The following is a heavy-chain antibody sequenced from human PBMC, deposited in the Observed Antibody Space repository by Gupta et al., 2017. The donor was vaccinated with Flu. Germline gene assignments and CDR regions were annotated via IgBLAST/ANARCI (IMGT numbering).Heavy chain of an antibody. Sequence: EVQLVESGGGLVQPGGSLRLSCAASGFTFSSYWMSWVRQAPGKGLEWVANIKQDGSEKYYVDSVKGRFTISRDNAKNSLYLQMNSLRAEDTAVYYCARGTLRSGGSCYGTWGQGTLVTVSS. CDR1: GFTFSSYW. CDR3: ARGTLRSGGSCYGT. CDR2: IKQDGSEK. V-gene: IGHV3-7*01. D-gene: IGHD2-15*01. J-gene: IGHJ5*02.